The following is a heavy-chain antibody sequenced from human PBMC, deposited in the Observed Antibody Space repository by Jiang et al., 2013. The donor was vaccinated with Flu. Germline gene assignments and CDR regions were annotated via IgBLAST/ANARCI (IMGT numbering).Heavy chain of an antibody. CDR3: ARDGGYSNGWFDY. D-gene: IGHD6-19*01. CDR2: ISGSSTYI. CDR1: GFTFSSYS. J-gene: IGHJ4*02. Sequence: VQLLESGGGLVKPGGSLRLSCAASGFTFSSYSINWVRQAPGKGLEWVSSISGSSTYIYYADSVKGRFTISRDNTKNSLYLQMNSLRAEDTAVYYCARDGGYSNGWFDYWGRGNPGHRLL. V-gene: IGHV3-21*01.